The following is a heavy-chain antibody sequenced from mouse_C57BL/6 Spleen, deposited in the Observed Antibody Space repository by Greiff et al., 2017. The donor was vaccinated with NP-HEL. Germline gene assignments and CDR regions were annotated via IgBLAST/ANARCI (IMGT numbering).Heavy chain of an antibody. J-gene: IGHJ2*01. V-gene: IGHV1-75*01. D-gene: IGHD1-1*01. Sequence: QVQLQQSGPELVKPGASVKISCKASGYTFTDYYINWVKQRPGQGLEWIGWIFPGSGSTYYNEKFKGKATLTVDKSSSTAYMLLSSLTSEDSAVYFCARPITTVVAPYYFDYWGQGTTLTVSS. CDR1: GYTFTDYY. CDR2: IFPGSGST. CDR3: ARPITTVVAPYYFDY.